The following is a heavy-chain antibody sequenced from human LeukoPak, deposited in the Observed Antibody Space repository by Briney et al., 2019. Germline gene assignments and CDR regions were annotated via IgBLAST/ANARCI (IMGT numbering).Heavy chain of an antibody. V-gene: IGHV3-33*01. CDR1: GFTFSSYG. J-gene: IGHJ1*01. CDR3: EWDFLASGNSGYFQH. Sequence: PGRSLRLSCAASGFTFSSYGMHGVRHAPGKGLEYVSAIWYNGSNKYYADSVKGRFTISRDNSKNKLYLQMKRLSVGDTDVYVYEWDFLASGNSGYFQHWGRGTLVIVSA. CDR2: IWYNGSNK. D-gene: IGHD4-23*01.